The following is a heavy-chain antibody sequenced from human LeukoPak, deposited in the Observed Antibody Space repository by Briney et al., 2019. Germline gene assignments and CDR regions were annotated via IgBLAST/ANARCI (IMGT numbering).Heavy chain of an antibody. CDR3: ARGVLSYYYSLVDY. CDR2: IWYDGSNK. D-gene: IGHD3-10*01. J-gene: IGHJ4*02. CDR1: GFTFSSYG. Sequence: GGSLRLSCTASGFTFSSYGMHWVRQAPGKGLEWVAVIWYDGSNKYYADSVKGRFTISRDNSKNTLYLQMNSLRAEDTAVYYCARGVLSYYYSLVDYWGQGTLVTVSS. V-gene: IGHV3-33*01.